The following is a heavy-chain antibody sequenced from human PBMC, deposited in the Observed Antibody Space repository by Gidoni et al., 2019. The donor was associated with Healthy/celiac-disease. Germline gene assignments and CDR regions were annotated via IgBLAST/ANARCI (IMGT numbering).Heavy chain of an antibody. Sequence: QVQLQESGPGLVKPSEPLSLTCTVPGGSIRSYYWSWIRQPPGKGLEWIGYIYYSGSTNYNPSLKSRVTISVDTSKNQFSLKLSSVTAADTAVYYCARSGDYVDLPTRRAAFDIWGQGTMVTVSS. CDR2: IYYSGST. CDR3: ARSGDYVDLPTRRAAFDI. J-gene: IGHJ3*02. CDR1: GGSIRSYY. V-gene: IGHV4-59*01. D-gene: IGHD4-17*01.